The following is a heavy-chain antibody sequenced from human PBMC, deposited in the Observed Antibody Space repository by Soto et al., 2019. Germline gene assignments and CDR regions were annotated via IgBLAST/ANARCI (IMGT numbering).Heavy chain of an antibody. J-gene: IGHJ5*02. V-gene: IGHV4-31*03. Sequence: PSETLSLTCTVSGGSISSGGYYWSWIRQHPGKGPEWIGYIYYSGSTYYNPSLKSRVTISVDTSKNQFSLKLSSVTAADTAVFYCASSFGDYVYWFDPWGQGTLVTVSS. CDR2: IYYSGST. D-gene: IGHD4-17*01. CDR3: ASSFGDYVYWFDP. CDR1: GGSISSGGYY.